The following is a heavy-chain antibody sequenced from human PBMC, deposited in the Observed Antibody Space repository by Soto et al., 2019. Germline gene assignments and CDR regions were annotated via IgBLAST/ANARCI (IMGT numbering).Heavy chain of an antibody. CDR3: ARDYARGWCQF. Sequence: GGSLRLSXAASGFTFSNHAFHWVRQAPGKGLEWVGVISYDGGNKYYADSAKGRFTISRDNPTNTVYLQMNRLRPEDTGVYYCARDYARGWCQFWGQGTLVTVSS. V-gene: IGHV3-30-3*01. CDR1: GFTFSNHA. D-gene: IGHD2-8*02. CDR2: ISYDGGNK. J-gene: IGHJ4*02.